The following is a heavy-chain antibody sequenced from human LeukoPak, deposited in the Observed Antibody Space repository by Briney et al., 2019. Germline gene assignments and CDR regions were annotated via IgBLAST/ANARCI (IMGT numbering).Heavy chain of an antibody. J-gene: IGHJ4*02. Sequence: GESLEISCQASGYSFTNYWIGWVRQMPGRSLEWMGIIYPADSDTRYSPSFQGQVTISADKSINTAYLQWNSLRASDTAMYYCARRLYGWYYFDYWGQGTLVTVFS. CDR3: ARRLYGWYYFDY. CDR2: IYPADSDT. V-gene: IGHV5-51*01. D-gene: IGHD4-17*01. CDR1: GYSFTNYW.